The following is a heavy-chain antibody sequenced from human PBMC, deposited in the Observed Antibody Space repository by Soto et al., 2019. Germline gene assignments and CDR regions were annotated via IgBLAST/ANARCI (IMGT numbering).Heavy chain of an antibody. CDR1: GYTFTSYG. J-gene: IGHJ4*02. Sequence: QVQLVQSGAEVKKPGASVKVSCKASGYTFTSYGISWVRQAPGQGLEWMGWISAYNGNTNYAQKLQGRVTMTTATSTSTAYMELRSRRSDDPAVYYCARPRFGELWPDYWGQGTLVTVSS. V-gene: IGHV1-18*01. D-gene: IGHD3-10*01. CDR3: ARPRFGELWPDY. CDR2: ISAYNGNT.